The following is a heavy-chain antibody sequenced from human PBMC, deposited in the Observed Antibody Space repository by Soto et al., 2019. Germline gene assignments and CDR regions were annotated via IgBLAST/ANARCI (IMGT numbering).Heavy chain of an antibody. D-gene: IGHD6-6*01. V-gene: IGHV3-30*18. CDR2: ISYDGSNK. Sequence: QVQLVESGGGVVQPGRSLRLSCAASGFTFSSYGMHWVRQAPGKGLEWVAVISYDGSNKYYADSVKGRFTISRDNSKNTRYLQMNSLRAEDTAVYYCAKSARSSSSHFDYWGQGTLVTVSS. CDR3: AKSARSSSSHFDY. CDR1: GFTFSSYG. J-gene: IGHJ4*02.